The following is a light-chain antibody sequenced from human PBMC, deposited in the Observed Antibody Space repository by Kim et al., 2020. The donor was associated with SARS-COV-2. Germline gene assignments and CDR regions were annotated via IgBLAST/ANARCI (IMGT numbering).Light chain of an antibody. CDR1: SSNIGAEYD. CDR3: QSYDQSYDSSLSGSV. V-gene: IGLV1-40*01. J-gene: IGLJ1*01. CDR2: GNN. Sequence: SCTGSSSNIGAEYDVRWYHQLPGTAPTLLIYGNNNRPSGVPDRFSGSKSGTSASLTITGLQAEDEGDYYCQSYDQSYDSSLSGSVFGTGTKVTVL.